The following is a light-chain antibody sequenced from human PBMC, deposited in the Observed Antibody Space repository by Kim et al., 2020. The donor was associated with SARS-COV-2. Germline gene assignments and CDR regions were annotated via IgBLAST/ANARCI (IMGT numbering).Light chain of an antibody. Sequence: SVSPGQTASISCSADKLGNKYTCWYQQKPGQSPLLVLFQDSKRPSGIPERFSGSNSGNTATLTISGAQATDEADYYCQAWDSNTAVFGGGTQLT. V-gene: IGLV3-1*01. J-gene: IGLJ3*02. CDR2: QDS. CDR1: KLGNKY. CDR3: QAWDSNTAV.